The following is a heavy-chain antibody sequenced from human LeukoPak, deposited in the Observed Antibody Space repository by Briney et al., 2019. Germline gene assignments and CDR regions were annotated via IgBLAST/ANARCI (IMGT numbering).Heavy chain of an antibody. Sequence: GESLKISCKGSGYSFTSYWIGWVRQMPGKGLEWMGIIYPGDSDTRYSPSFQGQVTISADKSISTAYLQWSSLKASDTATYYCARPYCSSTSCYFGYYWGQGTLVTVSS. CDR2: IYPGDSDT. CDR1: GYSFTSYW. D-gene: IGHD2-2*01. J-gene: IGHJ4*02. CDR3: ARPYCSSTSCYFGYY. V-gene: IGHV5-51*01.